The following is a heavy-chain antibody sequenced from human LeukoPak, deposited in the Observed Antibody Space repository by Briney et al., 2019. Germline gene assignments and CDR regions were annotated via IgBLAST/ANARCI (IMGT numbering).Heavy chain of an antibody. Sequence: GGSLRLSCAASGFTFSRNVMHWVRQAPGKGLEWVALISYDGNNKFYADSVKGRFTISRDNSRNTLYLQMNSLRGEDAAVYSCARGGIPTGPYYYFYYMDVWGKGTTVTVSS. J-gene: IGHJ6*03. CDR2: ISYDGNNK. CDR3: ARGGIPTGPYYYFYYMDV. V-gene: IGHV3-30*01. D-gene: IGHD3-10*01. CDR1: GFTFSRNV.